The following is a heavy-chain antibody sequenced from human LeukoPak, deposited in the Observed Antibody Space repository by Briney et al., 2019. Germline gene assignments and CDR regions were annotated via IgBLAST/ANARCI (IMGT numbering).Heavy chain of an antibody. V-gene: IGHV1-18*01. CDR2: ISTYDHDT. D-gene: IGHD2-15*01. CDR1: GCTFTNYG. J-gene: IGHJ5*02. Sequence: GASVKVSCKASGCTFTNYGISWVRQAPGQGLEWMAWISTYDHDTNYAQKFRGRVTMTTDTSTSTAYMELRSLGSDDTAVYYCVRDYFCSGGTCDDCFDPWGQGTLVTVSS. CDR3: VRDYFCSGGTCDDCFDP.